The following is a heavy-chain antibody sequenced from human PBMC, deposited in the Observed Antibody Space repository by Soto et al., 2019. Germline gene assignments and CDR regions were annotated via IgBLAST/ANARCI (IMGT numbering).Heavy chain of an antibody. CDR3: ARDQPMSYYYYGMDV. CDR1: GFTFSSYW. V-gene: IGHV3-74*01. J-gene: IGHJ6*02. Sequence: GGSLRLSCAASGFTFSSYWMHWVRQAPGKGLVWVSRINSDGSSTSYADSVKGRLTISRDNAKNTLYLQMNSLRAEDTAVYYCARDQPMSYYYYGMDVWGQGTTVTVSS. CDR2: INSDGSST.